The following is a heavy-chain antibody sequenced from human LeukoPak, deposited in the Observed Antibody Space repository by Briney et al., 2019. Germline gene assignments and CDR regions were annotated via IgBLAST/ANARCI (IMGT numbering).Heavy chain of an antibody. CDR1: GFTFTNYW. CDR3: ASARRGDYFWLFDP. CDR2: NYHGDSKT. Sequence: NPGESLKISCKASGFTFTNYWLGWVRQMPGKGLEWMGIIYPGGLEWMGINYHGDSKTRYSPSFEGQVIISVDKSISTVYLQWSSLRASDTAIYYCASARRGDYFWLFDPRGQGTLVTVSS. J-gene: IGHJ5*02. V-gene: IGHV5-51*01. D-gene: IGHD3-16*01.